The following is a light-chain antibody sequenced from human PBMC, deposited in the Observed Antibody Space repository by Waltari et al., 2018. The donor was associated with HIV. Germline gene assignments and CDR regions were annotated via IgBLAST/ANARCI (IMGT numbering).Light chain of an antibody. CDR3: QQCNNWPRT. CDR2: GAS. J-gene: IGKJ1*01. Sequence: EIVMTQSPATLSVSPGERVTLSCRASQNVITNLAWYQQKFGQAPRLLIYGASTRATGIPARFSGGGSGTEFTLTISSLQSEDFAIYYCQQCNNWPRTFGQGTKVEVK. CDR1: QNVITN. V-gene: IGKV3-15*01.